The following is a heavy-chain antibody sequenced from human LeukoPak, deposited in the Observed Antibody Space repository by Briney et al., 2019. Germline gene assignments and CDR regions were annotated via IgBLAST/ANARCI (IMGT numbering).Heavy chain of an antibody. Sequence: PGGSLTLSCAASRFTFRNYEMNWVRHAPGKGLEWVSYIRSNSGTIYYADSVKGRFTISRDNSKNTLYLQMNSLRAEDTAVYYCAKDSKIVGATFRSYHYMDVWGKGTAVTVSS. J-gene: IGHJ6*03. V-gene: IGHV3-48*03. CDR2: IRSNSGTI. CDR1: RFTFRNYE. D-gene: IGHD1-26*01. CDR3: AKDSKIVGATFRSYHYMDV.